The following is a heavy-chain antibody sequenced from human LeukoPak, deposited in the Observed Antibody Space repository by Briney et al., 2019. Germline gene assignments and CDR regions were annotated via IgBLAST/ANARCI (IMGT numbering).Heavy chain of an antibody. CDR3: ARDGYDIPTKRAVSAFDI. CDR2: IKQDGSEK. D-gene: IGHD3-9*01. CDR1: GFTFSSYW. J-gene: IGHJ3*02. Sequence: GGSLRLSCAAFGFTFSSYWMSWVRQAPGKGLEWVANIKQDGSEKYYVDSVKGRFTISRDNAKNSLYLQMNSLRAEDTAVYYCARDGYDIPTKRAVSAFDIWGQGTMVTVSS. V-gene: IGHV3-7*01.